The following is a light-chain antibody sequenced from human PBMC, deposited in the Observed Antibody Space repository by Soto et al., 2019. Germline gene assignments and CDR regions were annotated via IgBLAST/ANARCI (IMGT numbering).Light chain of an antibody. CDR2: AAS. J-gene: IGKJ5*01. Sequence: DIQMTQSPSSLSASVVDRVTITCLAIQSISSYLNWYQQKPGKAPKLLIYAASSLQSGVPSRFSGSGSGTDFTLTISSLQPEDFATYHCQQSYSIPITFGQGTRLEIK. V-gene: IGKV1-39*01. CDR1: QSISSY. CDR3: QQSYSIPIT.